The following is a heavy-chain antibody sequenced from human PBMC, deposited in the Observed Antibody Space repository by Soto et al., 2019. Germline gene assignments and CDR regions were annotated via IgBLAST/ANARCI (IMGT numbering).Heavy chain of an antibody. Sequence: EVQLLESGGGLVQPGGSLRLSCAASGFTFSSYAMSWVRQAPGKGLEWVSAISGSVGSTYYADSVKGRFTITRDNSKTTLYLQMNRRRAEDTAVYYWAKGRVWFGAGMDVWGQGTTVTVSS. CDR1: GFTFSSYA. CDR2: ISGSVGST. D-gene: IGHD3-10*01. V-gene: IGHV3-23*01. CDR3: AKGRVWFGAGMDV. J-gene: IGHJ6*02.